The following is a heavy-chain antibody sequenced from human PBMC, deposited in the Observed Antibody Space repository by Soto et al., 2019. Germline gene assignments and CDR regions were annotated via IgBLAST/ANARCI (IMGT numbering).Heavy chain of an antibody. CDR1: GGSFSGYY. Sequence: NPSETLSLTCAVYGGSFSGYYWSWIRQPPGKGLEWIGEINHSGSTNYNPSLKSRVTISVDTSKNQFSLKLSSVTAADTAVYYCASRGRDYVWGSYRPAYFDYWGQGTLVTVSS. V-gene: IGHV4-34*01. CDR3: ASRGRDYVWGSYRPAYFDY. D-gene: IGHD3-16*02. J-gene: IGHJ4*02. CDR2: INHSGST.